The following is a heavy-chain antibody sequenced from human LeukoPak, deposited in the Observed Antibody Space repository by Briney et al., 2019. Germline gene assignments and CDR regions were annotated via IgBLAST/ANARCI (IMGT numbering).Heavy chain of an antibody. CDR2: INPSGGST. J-gene: IGHJ6*02. CDR1: GYTFTSYY. D-gene: IGHD6-6*01. Sequence: SVKVSCKASGYTFTSYYMHWVRQAPGQGLEWMGIINPSGGSTSYAQKFQGRVTMTRDTSTSTVYMELSSLRSEDTAVYYCARDCGSEYSGSSHGMDVWGQGTTVTVSS. V-gene: IGHV1-46*01. CDR3: ARDCGSEYSGSSHGMDV.